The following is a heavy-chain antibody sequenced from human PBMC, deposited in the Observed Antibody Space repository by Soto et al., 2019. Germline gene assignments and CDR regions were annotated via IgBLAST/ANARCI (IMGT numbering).Heavy chain of an antibody. J-gene: IGHJ4*02. Sequence: ASVKVSCKASGYTFTSYYMHWVRQAPGQGLEWMGIINPSGGSTSYAQKFQGRVTMTRDTSTSTVYMELSSLRSEDTAVYYCAGRFTVLRFLGRLDYWGQGTLVTVSS. CDR1: GYTFTSYY. CDR3: AGRFTVLRFLGRLDY. D-gene: IGHD3-3*01. CDR2: INPSGGST. V-gene: IGHV1-46*01.